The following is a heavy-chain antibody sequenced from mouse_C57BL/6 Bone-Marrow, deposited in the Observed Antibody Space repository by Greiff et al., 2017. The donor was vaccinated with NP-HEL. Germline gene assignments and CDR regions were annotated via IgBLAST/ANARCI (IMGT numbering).Heavy chain of an antibody. CDR3: TRCSNPWFAY. V-gene: IGHV14-4*01. J-gene: IGHJ3*01. Sequence: EVQLQQSGAELVRPGASVKLSCTASGFNIKDDYMHWVKQRPEQGLEWIGWIDPENGDTEYASKFQGKATITADTSSNTAYLQLSSLTSEDTAVFYCTRCSNPWFAYWGRGTLVTVSA. CDR2: IDPENGDT. CDR1: GFNIKDDY. D-gene: IGHD2-5*01.